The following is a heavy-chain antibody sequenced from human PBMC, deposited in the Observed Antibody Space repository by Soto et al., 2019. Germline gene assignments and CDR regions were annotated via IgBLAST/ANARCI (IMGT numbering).Heavy chain of an antibody. CDR2: MWYDGSKK. V-gene: IGHV3-33*01. CDR3: ATDCSDVNCHSN. D-gene: IGHD2-15*01. CDR1: GFTFSNYG. J-gene: IGHJ4*02. Sequence: QVQLVESGGGVVQPGRSLRLSCAASGFTFSNYGMYWVRQAPGKGLEWVALMWYDGSKKYYADSVKGRFTISRDNSKNPLYLEMNSPRAEDTAVYYCATDCSDVNCHSNWGQGTLVTVSS.